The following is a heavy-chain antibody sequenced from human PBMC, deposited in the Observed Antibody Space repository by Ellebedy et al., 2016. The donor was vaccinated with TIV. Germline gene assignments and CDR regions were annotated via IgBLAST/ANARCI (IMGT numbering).Heavy chain of an antibody. CDR3: ARCVVVTAILHYYEYGMDV. CDR1: GGTFSSYA. Sequence: ASVKVSYXASGGTFSSYAISWVRQAPGQGLEWMGEITPMFGTANYAQKFQGTVRITADESTRTAYMELSSLRSEDTAVYYCARCVVVTAILHYYEYGMDVWGQGTTVTVSS. D-gene: IGHD2-21*02. V-gene: IGHV1-69*13. J-gene: IGHJ6*02. CDR2: ITPMFGTA.